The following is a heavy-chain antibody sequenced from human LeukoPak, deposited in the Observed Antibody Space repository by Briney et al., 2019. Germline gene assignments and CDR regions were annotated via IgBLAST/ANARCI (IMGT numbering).Heavy chain of an antibody. Sequence: GGSLRLSCAASGFSFSNYWMSWVRQAPGKGLEGVANIKQEGSEKYYVDSVKGRFTISRENAKNSLYLQMDSLRADDTAVYYCARALGRLQPYYYHYGLDVWGQGTTVTVSS. V-gene: IGHV3-7*01. CDR3: ARALGRLQPYYYHYGLDV. CDR2: IKQEGSEK. CDR1: GFSFSNYW. J-gene: IGHJ6*02. D-gene: IGHD5-24*01.